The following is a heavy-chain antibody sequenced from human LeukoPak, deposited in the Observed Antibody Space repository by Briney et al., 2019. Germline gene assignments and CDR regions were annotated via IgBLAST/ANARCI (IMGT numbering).Heavy chain of an antibody. CDR3: ASSSCSGGSCYSGSFDH. V-gene: IGHV3-64*01. Sequence: GGSLRLSCAASGFTFSSYAMHWVRQAPGKGLEYVSAISSNGGSTYYANSVKGRFTISRDNSKNTLYLQMGSLRAEDMAVYYCASSSCSGGSCYSGSFDHWGQGTLVTVSS. J-gene: IGHJ4*02. D-gene: IGHD2-15*01. CDR2: ISSNGGST. CDR1: GFTFSSYA.